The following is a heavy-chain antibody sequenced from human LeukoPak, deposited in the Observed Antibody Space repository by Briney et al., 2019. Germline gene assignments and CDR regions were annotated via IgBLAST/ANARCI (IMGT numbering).Heavy chain of an antibody. CDR3: ARDCSGGSCYPIYYYYGMDV. V-gene: IGHV1-58*02. CDR1: GFTFTSSA. J-gene: IGHJ6*04. Sequence: SVKVSCKASGFTFTSSAMQWVRQARGQRLEWIGWIVVGSGNTNYAQKFQERVTITRDMSTSTAYMELSSLRSEDTAVYYCARDCSGGSCYPIYYYYGMDVWGKGTTVTVSS. CDR2: IVVGSGNT. D-gene: IGHD2-15*01.